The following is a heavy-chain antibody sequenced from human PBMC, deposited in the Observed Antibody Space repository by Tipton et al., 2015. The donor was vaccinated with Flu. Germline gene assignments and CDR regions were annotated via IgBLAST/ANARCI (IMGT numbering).Heavy chain of an antibody. CDR2: ISGSGGST. J-gene: IGHJ6*02. CDR1: GFTFSSYA. Sequence: SLRLSCAASGFTFSSYAMSWVRQAPGKGLEWVSAISGSGGSTYYADSVKGRFTISRDNSKNTLYLQMNSLRAEDTAVYYCAKDQWHYGDYWDHYYYYGMDVWGQGTPVTVSS. V-gene: IGHV3-23*01. CDR3: AKDQWHYGDYWDHYYYYGMDV. D-gene: IGHD4-17*01.